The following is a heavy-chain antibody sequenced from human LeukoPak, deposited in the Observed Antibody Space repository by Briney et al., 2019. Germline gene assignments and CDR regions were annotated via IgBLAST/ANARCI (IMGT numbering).Heavy chain of an antibody. Sequence: GGSLRLSCATSGFTFSSYSMNWVRQAPGKGLEWVSYISSSSSTIYYTDSVKGRFTISRDNAKNSLYLQMNSLRAEDTAVYYCARENYASGSYGDYWGQGTLVTVSS. CDR1: GFTFSSYS. CDR2: ISSSSSTI. D-gene: IGHD3-10*01. CDR3: ARENYASGSYGDY. J-gene: IGHJ4*02. V-gene: IGHV3-48*01.